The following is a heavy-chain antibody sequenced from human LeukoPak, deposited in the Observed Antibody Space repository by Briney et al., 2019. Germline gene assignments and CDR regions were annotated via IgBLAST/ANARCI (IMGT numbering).Heavy chain of an antibody. CDR2: IYTSGST. Sequence: SETLSLTCTVSGGSISSGSYYWSWIRQPAGKGLEWIGRIYTSGSTNYNPSLKSRVTISVDTSKNQFSLKLSSVTAADTAVYYCARDSIRDIVVVPAAIRRYNWFDPWGQGTLVTVSS. J-gene: IGHJ5*02. CDR3: ARDSIRDIVVVPAAIRRYNWFDP. CDR1: GGSISSGSYY. V-gene: IGHV4-61*02. D-gene: IGHD2-2*02.